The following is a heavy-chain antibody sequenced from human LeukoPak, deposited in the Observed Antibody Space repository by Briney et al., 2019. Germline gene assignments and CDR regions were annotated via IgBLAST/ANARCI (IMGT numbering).Heavy chain of an antibody. J-gene: IGHJ4*02. V-gene: IGHV4-59*08. Sequence: SETLSLTCTVSGGSISSYYWSWIRQPPGKGLEWIAYISDIGSINYNPSLKSRVTISLDTSKNQFSLKLSSVTAADTSVYYCAGHHPRNTVDFWGQGTLVTVSS. D-gene: IGHD2-8*02. CDR3: AGHHPRNTVDF. CDR2: ISDIGSI. CDR1: GGSISSYY.